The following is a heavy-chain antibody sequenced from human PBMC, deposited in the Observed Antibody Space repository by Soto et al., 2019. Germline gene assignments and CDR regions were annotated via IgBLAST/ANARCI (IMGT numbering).Heavy chain of an antibody. CDR2: ISYDGSNK. J-gene: IGHJ4*02. Sequence: QVQLVESGGGVVQPGRSLRLSCAASGFTFSSYAMHWVRQAPGKGLEWVAVISYDGSNKYYADSVKGRFTISRDNSKNTLYLQMNSLRAEDTAVHYCARTHTSTFDYWGQGTLVTVSS. V-gene: IGHV3-30-3*01. CDR1: GFTFSSYA. CDR3: ARTHTSTFDY.